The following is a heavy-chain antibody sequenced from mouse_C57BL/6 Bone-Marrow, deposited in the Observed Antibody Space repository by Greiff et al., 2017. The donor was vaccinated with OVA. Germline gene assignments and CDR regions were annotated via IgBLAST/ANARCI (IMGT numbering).Heavy chain of an antibody. CDR3: ARENDGYYNY. V-gene: IGHV5-16*01. CDR2: INYDGSST. J-gene: IGHJ2*01. D-gene: IGHD2-3*01. CDR1: GFTFSDYY. Sequence: EVQVVESEGGLVQPGSSMKLSCTASGFTFSDYYMAWVRQVPEKGLEWVANINYDGSSTYYLDSLKSRFIISRDNAKNILYLQMSSLKSEDTATYYCARENDGYYNYWGQGTTLTVSS.